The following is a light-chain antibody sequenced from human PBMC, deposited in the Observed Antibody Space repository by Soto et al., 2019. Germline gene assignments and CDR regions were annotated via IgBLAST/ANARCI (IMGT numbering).Light chain of an antibody. Sequence: EVVLTQSPGTLSLSPGERATLSCRASQSIRSSFLAWYQQKPGQAPRLLIYGVSSRAPGIPDRFSGSGSGTDFTLTISRLEPEDFAVYYCQQYGSSLVFTFGPGTKVDIK. CDR3: QQYGSSLVFT. V-gene: IGKV3-20*01. CDR1: QSIRSSF. CDR2: GVS. J-gene: IGKJ3*01.